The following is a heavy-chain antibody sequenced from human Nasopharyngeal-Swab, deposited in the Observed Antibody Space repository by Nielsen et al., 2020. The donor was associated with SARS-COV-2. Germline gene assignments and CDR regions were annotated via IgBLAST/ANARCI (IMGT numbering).Heavy chain of an antibody. Sequence: GESLKISCAASGFTFSSYGMHWVRQAPGKGLEWVAVIWYDGSNKYYADSVKGRFTISRDNSKNTLYLQMNSLRAEDTAVYYCARDQCSSTSCYASGFDYWGQGTLVTVSS. V-gene: IGHV3-33*01. CDR1: GFTFSSYG. D-gene: IGHD2-2*01. CDR2: IWYDGSNK. J-gene: IGHJ4*02. CDR3: ARDQCSSTSCYASGFDY.